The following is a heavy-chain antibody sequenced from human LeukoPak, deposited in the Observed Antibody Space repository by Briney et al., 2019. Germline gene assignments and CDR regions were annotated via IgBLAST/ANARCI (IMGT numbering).Heavy chain of an antibody. CDR1: GGSFSGYY. CDR3: ARGTYSSSLYWFDP. V-gene: IGHV4-34*01. CDR2: INHSVGT. Sequence: SETLSLTCAVYGGSFSGYYWSWIRQPPGKGLEWIGEINHSVGTNYNPSLKSRVTMSLDTSKNQFSLKLSSVTAADTAVYYCARGTYSSSLYWFDPWGQGTLVTVSS. D-gene: IGHD6-6*01. J-gene: IGHJ5*02.